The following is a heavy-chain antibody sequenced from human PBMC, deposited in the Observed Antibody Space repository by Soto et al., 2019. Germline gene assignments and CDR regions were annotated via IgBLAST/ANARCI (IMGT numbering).Heavy chain of an antibody. Sequence: QVQLVESGGGVVQPGRSLRLSCAASGFTFSNYAMHWVRQAPGKGPEWVAVISYDGGNKYYADSVKGRFTISRDKSKNTLYLRMNSLRAEDTAVYYCARGREVVVVPAAILGWFDPWGQGTLVTVSS. CDR2: ISYDGGNK. CDR1: GFTFSNYA. V-gene: IGHV3-30-3*01. CDR3: ARGREVVVVPAAILGWFDP. D-gene: IGHD2-2*02. J-gene: IGHJ5*02.